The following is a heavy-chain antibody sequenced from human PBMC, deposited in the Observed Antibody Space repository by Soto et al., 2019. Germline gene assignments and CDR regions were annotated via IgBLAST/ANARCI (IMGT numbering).Heavy chain of an antibody. J-gene: IGHJ4*02. V-gene: IGHV3-64D*06. Sequence: EVQLVESGGGLVQPGGSLRLSCSVFGFTFRNYAMHWVRQAPGKGLEYVSSISSDGGSTYYADSLKGRFTISRDNSKSTLYLQMSSLRPEDTAVYYCVKDRWVDYWGQGALVTVSS. CDR2: ISSDGGST. D-gene: IGHD1-26*01. CDR3: VKDRWVDY. CDR1: GFTFRNYA.